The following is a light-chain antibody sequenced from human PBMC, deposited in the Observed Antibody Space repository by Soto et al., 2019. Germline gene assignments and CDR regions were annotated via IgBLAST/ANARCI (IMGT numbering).Light chain of an antibody. V-gene: IGKV1-39*01. CDR2: AAS. CDR3: QQSYSTPLI. J-gene: IGKJ4*01. CDR1: QSISSY. Sequence: DIQMTQSPSSLPASVGDRVTITCRASQSISSYLNWYQQKPGKAPKLLIYAASSLQSGVPSRFSGSGSGTDFTLTISSLQPEDFATYYCQQSYSTPLIFGGGTKVDIK.